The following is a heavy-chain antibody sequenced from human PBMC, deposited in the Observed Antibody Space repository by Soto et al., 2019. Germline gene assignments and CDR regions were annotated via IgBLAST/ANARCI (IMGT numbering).Heavy chain of an antibody. V-gene: IGHV1-2*02. Sequence: QVQLVQSGAEVKKPGASVKVSCKASGYTFTGYYMHWVRQAPGQGLERMGWINPNSGGTNYAQKFQGRVTMTRDTSISTAFMELSRLRSDDTAVYYCARVSSGPNYYYGMDVWGQGTTVTVSS. CDR3: ARVSSGPNYYYGMDV. CDR2: INPNSGGT. J-gene: IGHJ6*02. D-gene: IGHD6-19*01. CDR1: GYTFTGYY.